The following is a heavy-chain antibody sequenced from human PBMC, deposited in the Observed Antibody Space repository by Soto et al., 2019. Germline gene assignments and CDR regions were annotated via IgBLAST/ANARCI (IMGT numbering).Heavy chain of an antibody. J-gene: IGHJ4*02. CDR1: GFTVSSNY. CDR3: ARGRMTAAFDY. Sequence: GGSLRLSCAASGFTVSSNYMSWVRQAPGKGLEWVSVIYSGGSTYYADSVKGRFTISRDNSKNMLYLQMNSLRAEDTAVYYCARGRMTAAFDYWGQGTLVTVSS. D-gene: IGHD6-25*01. V-gene: IGHV3-66*01. CDR2: IYSGGST.